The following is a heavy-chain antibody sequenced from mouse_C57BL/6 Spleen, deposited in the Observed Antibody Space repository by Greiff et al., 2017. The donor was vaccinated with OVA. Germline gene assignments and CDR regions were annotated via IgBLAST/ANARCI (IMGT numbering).Heavy chain of an antibody. CDR1: GYTFTDHT. D-gene: IGHD2-3*01. J-gene: IGHJ2*01. V-gene: IGHV1-78*01. CDR2: IYPRDGST. CDR3: ARRMVDGYFYYFDY. Sequence: VKLQESDAELVKPGASVKISCKVSGYTFTDHTIHWMKQRPEQGLEWIGYIYPRDGSTKYNEKFKGKATLTADKSSSTAYMQLNSLTSEDSAVYFCARRMVDGYFYYFDYLGQGTTLTVSS.